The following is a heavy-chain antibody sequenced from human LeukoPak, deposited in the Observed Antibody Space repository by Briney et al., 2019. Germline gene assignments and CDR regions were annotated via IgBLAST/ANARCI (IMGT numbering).Heavy chain of an antibody. CDR3: ARDPYNYASDFDY. CDR2: ISQDGSEK. Sequence: LRLSCAASGFTFSAYWMSWVRQAPGKGLEWLADISQDGSEKYYVDSAKGRFTISRDNAKNSLYLQMNSLRPVDTAVYFCARDPYNYASDFDYWGQGTLVTVSS. J-gene: IGHJ4*02. CDR1: GFTFSAYW. D-gene: IGHD5-18*01. V-gene: IGHV3-7*03.